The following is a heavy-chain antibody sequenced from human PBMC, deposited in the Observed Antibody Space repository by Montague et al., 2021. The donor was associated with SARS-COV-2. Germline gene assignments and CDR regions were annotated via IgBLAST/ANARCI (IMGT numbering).Heavy chain of an antibody. D-gene: IGHD2-15*01. CDR3: ARSSGRLQWPYYDYYGMDV. CDR2: IYHSAST. V-gene: IGHV4-4*02. Sequence: SETLSLTCAVSGDSISSSNWWCWVRQPPGKGLECIGEIYHSASTNYRPSHKRRAIISVDKSKNQFSLKLSSVTAADTAVYYCARSSGRLQWPYYDYYGMDVWGQGTTVTVSS. J-gene: IGHJ6*02. CDR1: GDSISSSNW.